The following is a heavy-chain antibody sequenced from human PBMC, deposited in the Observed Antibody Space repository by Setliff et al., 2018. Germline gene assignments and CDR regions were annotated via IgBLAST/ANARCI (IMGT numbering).Heavy chain of an antibody. J-gene: IGHJ3*02. Sequence: ASVKVSCKASGYMFKSYGINWMRQAPGQGFEWMGWISPYNGVTNYAQRFQGRVTMTTDTSTSAAYMELRSLRSDDTAVYYCAISSLSICSGGSCPNAFDIWGQGTMVTVSS. D-gene: IGHD2-15*01. V-gene: IGHV1-18*04. CDR3: AISSLSICSGGSCPNAFDI. CDR2: ISPYNGVT. CDR1: GYMFKSYG.